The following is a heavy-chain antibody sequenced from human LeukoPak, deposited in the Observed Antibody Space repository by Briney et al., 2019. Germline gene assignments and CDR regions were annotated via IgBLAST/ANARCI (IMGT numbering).Heavy chain of an antibody. V-gene: IGHV3-30*01. D-gene: IGHD3-10*01. Sequence: GGSLRLSCAASGFHFRTYAMHWVRQAPGKGLERVSIILYDATSENYADSVKGRFSVSRDNSENTLFLQMNSLSPEDTAVYFCARGYYLDLGSFDYWGLGALVTVSS. CDR3: ARGYYLDLGSFDY. CDR1: GFHFRTYA. CDR2: ILYDATSE. J-gene: IGHJ4*02.